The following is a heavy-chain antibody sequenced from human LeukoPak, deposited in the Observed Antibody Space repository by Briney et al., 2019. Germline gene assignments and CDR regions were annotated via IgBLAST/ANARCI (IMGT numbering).Heavy chain of an antibody. CDR2: IYNRGVT. V-gene: IGHV4-59*08. Sequence: SETLSLTCTVSGGSISSYYWSWIRQPPGKGLDWIGYIYNRGVTNYNPSLKSQVTISVDTSKNQFSLKLSSVTAADTAVYYCARHRRRWLPNWDFWGQGTLATLSS. CDR3: ARHRRRWLPNWDF. CDR1: GGSISSYY. D-gene: IGHD5-24*01. J-gene: IGHJ4*02.